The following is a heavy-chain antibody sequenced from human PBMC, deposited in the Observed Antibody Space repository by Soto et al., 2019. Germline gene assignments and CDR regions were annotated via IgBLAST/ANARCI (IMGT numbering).Heavy chain of an antibody. V-gene: IGHV3-7*01. J-gene: IGHJ3*02. Sequence: GGSLRLSCAASGFTFSSYWMSWVRQAPGKGLEWVANIKQDGSEKYYVDYVKGRFTISRDNSKNTLYLQMNSLRAEDTAVYYCARDRDAFDIWGQGTMVTVSS. CDR2: IKQDGSEK. CDR3: ARDRDAFDI. CDR1: GFTFSSYW.